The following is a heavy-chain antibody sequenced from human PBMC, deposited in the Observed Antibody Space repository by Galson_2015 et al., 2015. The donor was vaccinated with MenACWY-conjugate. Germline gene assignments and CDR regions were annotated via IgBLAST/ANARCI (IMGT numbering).Heavy chain of an antibody. V-gene: IGHV3-48*04. Sequence: SLRLSCAASGFAFSTYSMNWVRQAPGKGLEWISYISSNSGSIYYADSVRGRFTISRDNAQNSLYLQMNSLTAEDTAVYYCARVLDQVDWGQGALVTVSS. CDR3: ARVLDQVD. CDR1: GFAFSTYS. J-gene: IGHJ4*02. CDR2: ISSNSGSI.